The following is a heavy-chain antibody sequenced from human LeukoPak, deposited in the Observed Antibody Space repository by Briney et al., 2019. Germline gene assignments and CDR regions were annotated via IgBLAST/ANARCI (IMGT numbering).Heavy chain of an antibody. V-gene: IGHV5-51*01. Sequence: GESLKISCKGSGYSFTSYWIGWVRQMPGKGLEWMGIIYPGDSDTRYSPSFQGQVTISADKSISTAYLQWSSLKASDTAMYYCARQAGGRGYYGSGSYPNDAFDIWGQGTMVTVSS. CDR1: GYSFTSYW. CDR2: IYPGDSDT. CDR3: ARQAGGRGYYGSGSYPNDAFDI. D-gene: IGHD3-10*01. J-gene: IGHJ3*02.